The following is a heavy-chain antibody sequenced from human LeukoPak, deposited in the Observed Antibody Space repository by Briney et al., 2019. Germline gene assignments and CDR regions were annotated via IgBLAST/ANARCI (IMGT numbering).Heavy chain of an antibody. CDR2: TRDDASKT. J-gene: IGHJ4*02. CDR1: GFTFRGYG. D-gene: IGHD2-15*01. V-gene: IGHV3-30*02. Sequence: PGGSLTLSCTGSGFTFRGYGMHWVRQAPGQGLERVAYTRDDASKTWYGGAVKGRFTISRDNSKNTLYLHMNSVRGEDTAMYYCANGDCRGGRCSSGAHWGQGTLVTVSS. CDR3: ANGDCRGGRCSSGAH.